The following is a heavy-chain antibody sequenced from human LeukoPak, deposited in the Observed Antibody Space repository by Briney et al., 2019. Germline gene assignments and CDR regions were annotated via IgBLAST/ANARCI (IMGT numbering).Heavy chain of an antibody. V-gene: IGHV3-23*01. CDR2: IGGSGGGT. CDR1: GFTFSSYA. Sequence: GGSLRLSCAASGFTFSSYAMSWVRQAPGKGLEWVSAIGGSGGGTYYANSVKGRFTISRDNSRDTLYLQMNSLRAEDTALSFCAKTSDYYGSGSSSYIDCWGQGTLVSVSS. J-gene: IGHJ4*02. D-gene: IGHD3-10*01. CDR3: AKTSDYYGSGSSSYIDC.